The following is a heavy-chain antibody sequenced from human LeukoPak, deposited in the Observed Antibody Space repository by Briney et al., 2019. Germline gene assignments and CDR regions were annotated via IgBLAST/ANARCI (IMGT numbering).Heavy chain of an antibody. CDR1: GFTFSGYA. D-gene: IGHD3-22*01. Sequence: GGTLRLSCAASGFTFSGYAMSWVRQAPGKGLEWVASITDSVGGTHYADSVKGRFTLSRDNSKNTLYLQMNSLRAEYTAVYFCAKRGVVIRVILVGFHKEAYYFDSWGQGALVTVSS. J-gene: IGHJ4*02. CDR3: AKRGVVIRVILVGFHKEAYYFDS. CDR2: ITDSVGGT. V-gene: IGHV3-23*01.